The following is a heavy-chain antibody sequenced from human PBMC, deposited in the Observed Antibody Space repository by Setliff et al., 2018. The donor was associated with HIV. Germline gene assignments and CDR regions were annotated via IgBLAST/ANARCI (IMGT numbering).Heavy chain of an antibody. Sequence: GASVKVSCKASGGTFSNYAFSWVRQAPGHGLEWMGWLASYNDDANYAQKFQGRVTITTDESTSTVYMELSSLRSEDTAVYYCARAAYGYDSSGYFFDYWGQGTLVTVSS. CDR2: LASYNDDA. D-gene: IGHD3-22*01. J-gene: IGHJ4*02. CDR3: ARAAYGYDSSGYFFDY. V-gene: IGHV1-69*05. CDR1: GGTFSNYA.